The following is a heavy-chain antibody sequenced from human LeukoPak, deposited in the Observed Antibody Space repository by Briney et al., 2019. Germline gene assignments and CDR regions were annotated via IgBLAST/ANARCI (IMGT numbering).Heavy chain of an antibody. D-gene: IGHD2-15*01. CDR2: ISWNSGSI. Sequence: GRSLRLSCVASGFTFDDYAMHWVQQAPGKGLEWVSGISWNSGSIDYADSVKGRFTISRDNAKNSLYLQMNSLRAEDTALYYCAKDMAGSFYYLDYWGQGTLVTVSS. J-gene: IGHJ4*02. CDR3: AKDMAGSFYYLDY. CDR1: GFTFDDYA. V-gene: IGHV3-9*01.